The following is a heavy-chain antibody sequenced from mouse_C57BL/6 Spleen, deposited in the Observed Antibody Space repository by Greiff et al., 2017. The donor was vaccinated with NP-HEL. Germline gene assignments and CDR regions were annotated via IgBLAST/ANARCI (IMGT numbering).Heavy chain of an antibody. D-gene: IGHD1-1*01. J-gene: IGHJ1*03. CDR1: GYTFTSYW. CDR3: ASTGGDWYFDV. Sequence: QVQLQQPGAELVMPGASVKLSCKASGYTFTSYWMHWVKQRPGQGLEWIGEIDPSDSYTNYNQKFKGKSTLTVDKSSSTAYMQLSSLTSEDSAVYYCASTGGDWYFDVWGTGTTVTVSS. V-gene: IGHV1-69*01. CDR2: IDPSDSYT.